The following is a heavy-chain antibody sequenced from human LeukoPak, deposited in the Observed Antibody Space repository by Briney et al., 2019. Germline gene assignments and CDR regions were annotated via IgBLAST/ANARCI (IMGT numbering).Heavy chain of an antibody. J-gene: IGHJ4*02. D-gene: IGHD3-22*01. CDR1: GFTVSSNY. CDR3: TSSRITMIVVLDY. V-gene: IGHV3-53*01. CDR2: IYSGGST. Sequence: GGSLRLSCAASGFTVSSNYMSWVRQAPGKGLEWVSVIYSGGSTYYADSVKGRFTISRDNSKNTLYLQMNSLRAEDTAVYYCTSSRITMIVVLDYWGQGTLVTVSS.